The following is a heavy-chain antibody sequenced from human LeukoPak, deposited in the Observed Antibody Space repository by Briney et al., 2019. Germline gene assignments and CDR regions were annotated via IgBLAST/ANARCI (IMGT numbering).Heavy chain of an antibody. CDR1: GFTFSSYA. D-gene: IGHD3-22*01. CDR2: ISGSAGST. Sequence: GGSLRLSCAASGFTFSSYAMSWVRQAPGKGLEWVSGISGSAGSTHYADSVKGRFTISRDNSKNTLYLQMNSLRAEDTAVYYCAKDLYYDSSASQSFDYWGQGTLVTVSS. CDR3: AKDLYYDSSASQSFDY. V-gene: IGHV3-23*01. J-gene: IGHJ4*02.